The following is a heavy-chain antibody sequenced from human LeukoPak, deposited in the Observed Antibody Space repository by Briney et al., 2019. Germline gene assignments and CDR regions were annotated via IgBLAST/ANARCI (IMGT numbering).Heavy chain of an antibody. D-gene: IGHD5-18*01. CDR3: ASRGIVGRYSYGWDY. V-gene: IGHV3-7*01. Sequence: GGSLRLSCAASGFTFSSYWMSWVRQAPGKGLEWVANIKKDGSEKYYVDSVKGRFTISRDNAKKSLYLQMNSLRAEDTAVYYCASRGIVGRYSYGWDYWGQGTLVTVSS. CDR2: IKKDGSEK. J-gene: IGHJ4*02. CDR1: GFTFSSYW.